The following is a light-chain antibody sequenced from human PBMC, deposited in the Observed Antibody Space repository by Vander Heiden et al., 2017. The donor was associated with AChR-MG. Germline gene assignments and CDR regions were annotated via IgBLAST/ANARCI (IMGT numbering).Light chain of an antibody. Sequence: SSELTQDPAVSVALGETVRITCQGDGLRNFYASWYQQKPRQAPLLVIYDRNNRPSGIPDRFSGSRSGNTASLIITGAQAEDEADYYCLSRDSSGNHVVFGGGTKLTVL. CDR3: LSRDSSGNHVV. V-gene: IGLV3-19*01. J-gene: IGLJ2*01. CDR1: GLRNFY. CDR2: DRN.